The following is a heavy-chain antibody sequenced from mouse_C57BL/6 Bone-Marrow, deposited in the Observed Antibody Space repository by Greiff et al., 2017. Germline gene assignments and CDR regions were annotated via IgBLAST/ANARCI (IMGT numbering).Heavy chain of an antibody. CDR3: AREALL. CDR1: GYTFTDYN. J-gene: IGHJ3*01. Sequence: EATLPPSLPYLVKPGASVKMSCKASGYTFTDYNMHWVKQSHGKSLEWIGYINPNNGGTSYNQKFKGKATLTVNKSSSTAYMELRSLTSEDSAVYYCAREALLWGRGTLVTVSA. V-gene: IGHV1-22*01. D-gene: IGHD1-2*01. CDR2: INPNNGGT.